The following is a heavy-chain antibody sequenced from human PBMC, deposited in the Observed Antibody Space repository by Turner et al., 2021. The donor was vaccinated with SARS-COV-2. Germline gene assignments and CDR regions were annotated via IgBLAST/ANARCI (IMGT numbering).Heavy chain of an antibody. CDR3: AGEEVVFRASHTLYYYGMDV. D-gene: IGHD3-22*01. CDR1: GGSISSSSYY. J-gene: IGHJ6*02. Sequence: QLQLQESGPGLVKPSETLSLTCTVSGGSISSSSYYWGWIRQPPGKGLEGIGSIYYSGSTYYNPSLKSRVTISVDTSKNQFSLKLSSVTAADTAVYYCAGEEVVFRASHTLYYYGMDVWGQGTTVTVSS. CDR2: IYYSGST. V-gene: IGHV4-39*01.